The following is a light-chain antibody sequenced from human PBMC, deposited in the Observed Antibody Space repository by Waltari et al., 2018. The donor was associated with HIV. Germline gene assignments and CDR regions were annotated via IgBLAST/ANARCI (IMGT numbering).Light chain of an antibody. CDR1: QSVSSSY. CDR3: QQYGSSRET. J-gene: IGKJ1*01. Sequence: EIVSTQSPGTLSLSPGERATLSCRASQSVSSSYLAWYQQKPGQAPRLLIYGASSTATGIPDRFSGSGSGTDFTLTISRLEPEDFAVYYCQQYGSSRETFGQGTKVEIK. V-gene: IGKV3-20*01. CDR2: GAS.